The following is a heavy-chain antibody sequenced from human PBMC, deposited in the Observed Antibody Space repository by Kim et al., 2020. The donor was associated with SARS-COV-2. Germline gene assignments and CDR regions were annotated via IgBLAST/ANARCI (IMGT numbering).Heavy chain of an antibody. V-gene: IGHV3-72*01. CDR2: ARNKAHSYTT. D-gene: IGHD2-21*01. J-gene: IGHJ6*02. CDR1: GFTFSDHY. CDR3: VRVDPPRTAAIVSDTGMDV. Sequence: GGSLRLSCATSGFTFSDHYMDWVRQAPGKGLEWVGRARNKAHSYTTEYAASLKGRFTVSRDDSKDSLYLQINSLKTEDTAVYYCVRVDPPRTAAIVSDTGMDVWGQGTTVTVSS.